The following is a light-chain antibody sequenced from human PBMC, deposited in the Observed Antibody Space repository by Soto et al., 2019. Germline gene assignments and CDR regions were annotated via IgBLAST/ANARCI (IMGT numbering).Light chain of an antibody. J-gene: IGKJ1*01. CDR2: DAS. V-gene: IGKV3-11*01. Sequence: EIVLTQSPATLSLSPGERVALSCRASQSVGSYLAWYHQKPGQAPRLLIYDASNRATGIPDRFSGSGSGTDFTLTISSLEPEDFAVYYCQQRSNWPWTFGQGTKVEVK. CDR3: QQRSNWPWT. CDR1: QSVGSY.